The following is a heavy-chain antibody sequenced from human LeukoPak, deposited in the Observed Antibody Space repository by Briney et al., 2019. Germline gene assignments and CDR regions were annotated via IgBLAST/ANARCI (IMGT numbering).Heavy chain of an antibody. CDR3: AATVIVVVPAARVVWFVAFDP. D-gene: IGHD2-2*01. Sequence: SVKVSCKASGFTFTSSAVQWVRQARGQRLEWIGWIVVGSGNTNYAQKFQERVTITRDMSTSTAYMELSSLRSEDTAVYYCAATVIVVVPAARVVWFVAFDPWGQGTLVTVSS. CDR2: IVVGSGNT. J-gene: IGHJ5*02. CDR1: GFTFTSSA. V-gene: IGHV1-58*01.